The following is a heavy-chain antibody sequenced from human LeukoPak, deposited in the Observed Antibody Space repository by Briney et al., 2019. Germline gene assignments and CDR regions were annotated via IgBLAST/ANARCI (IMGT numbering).Heavy chain of an antibody. J-gene: IGHJ6*02. CDR1: GYSISSGYY. CDR3: ARELRRITMVRGVIDGMDV. V-gene: IGHV4-38-2*02. D-gene: IGHD3-10*01. CDR2: IYHSGST. Sequence: PSETLSLTCAVSGYSISSGYYWGWIRQPPGKGLEWIGSIYHSGSTYYNPSLKSRVTISVDTSKNQFSLKLSSVTAADTAVYYCARELRRITMVRGVIDGMDVWGQGTTVTVSS.